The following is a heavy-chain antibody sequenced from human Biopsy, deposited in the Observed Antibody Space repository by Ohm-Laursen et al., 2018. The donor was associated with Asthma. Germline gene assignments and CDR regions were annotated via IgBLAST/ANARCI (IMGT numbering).Heavy chain of an antibody. V-gene: IGHV1-18*01. CDR3: ARAVDYSHYYGIDV. J-gene: IGHJ6*02. CDR1: GYTFNSAG. CDR2: ISVYNGNT. Sequence: ASVKVSCNTSGYTFNSAGITWVRQAPGQGLEWMGCISVYNGNTKVAQKLQDRVTMITDTSTSTAYMELRSLRSDDTAVYFCARAVDYSHYYGIDVWGQGTTVTVS. D-gene: IGHD3-10*01.